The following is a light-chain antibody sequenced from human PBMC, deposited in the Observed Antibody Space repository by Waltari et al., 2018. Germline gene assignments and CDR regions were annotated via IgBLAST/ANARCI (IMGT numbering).Light chain of an antibody. J-gene: IGLJ3*02. CDR2: DVS. V-gene: IGLV2-8*01. CDR3: NSYAGSNSVV. Sequence: QSALTQPPSASGSPGQSVSISCTGTSSDVGTYNAVSWYQQHPGKAPKLIIYDVSEPPSGVPERFSGSKSANTASLTVSGLQSEDEADYYCNSYAGSNSVVFGGGTKLTVL. CDR1: SSDVGTYNA.